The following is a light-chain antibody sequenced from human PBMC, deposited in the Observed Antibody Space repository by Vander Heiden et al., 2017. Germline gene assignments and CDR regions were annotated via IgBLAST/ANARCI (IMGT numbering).Light chain of an antibody. J-gene: IGLJ2*01. Sequence: SSVLTQPPSVSVAPGQTARIACGGNNVESKSVHWYQQKPGQAPVLVVYDDSDRPSGIPERFSGSNSGNTATLTISRVEAGDEADYYCQVWGPNSDHPVLGGGTKLTVV. V-gene: IGLV3-21*02. CDR2: DDS. CDR3: QVWGPNSDHPV. CDR1: NVESKS.